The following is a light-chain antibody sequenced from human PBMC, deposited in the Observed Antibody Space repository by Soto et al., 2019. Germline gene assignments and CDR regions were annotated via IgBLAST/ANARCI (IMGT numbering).Light chain of an antibody. V-gene: IGKV1-6*01. Sequence: AIQMTQSPSSLSASVGDRVIITCRASQGIRNDLGWYQQKPGKAPKLLIYDASSLQSGVPSRFSGSGSGTDFTLTISSLQPEDFATYYCLQDYNSPRTFGQGTKVEIK. CDR3: LQDYNSPRT. CDR2: DAS. CDR1: QGIRND. J-gene: IGKJ1*01.